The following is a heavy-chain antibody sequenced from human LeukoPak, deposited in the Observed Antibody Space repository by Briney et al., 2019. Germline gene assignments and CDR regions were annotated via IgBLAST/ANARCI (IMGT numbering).Heavy chain of an antibody. D-gene: IGHD2-2*01. CDR3: ARSTSYHFDF. Sequence: GGSLTLSCAASGLIVADNYLNWVRQAPGKGLEWVSIVYSGGGTNYADSVKGRFTISRDNSKNTLYLQMNSLRAEDTAVYYCARSTSYHFDFWGQGTLVTVSS. J-gene: IGHJ4*02. V-gene: IGHV3-53*01. CDR1: GLIVADNY. CDR2: VYSGGGT.